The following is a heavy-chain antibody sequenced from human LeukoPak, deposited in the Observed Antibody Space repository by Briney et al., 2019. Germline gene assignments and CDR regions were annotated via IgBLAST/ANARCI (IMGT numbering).Heavy chain of an antibody. CDR1: GFTFSGFW. J-gene: IGHJ3*01. CDR3: ARSSYSSSSSV. D-gene: IGHD6-6*01. V-gene: IGHV3-7*03. CDR2: INSDGSEG. Sequence: GGPLRLSCAVSGFTFSGFWMSWSRQAPGKGLEWVASINSDGSEGYYADVVKGRFTISRDNAKNSLYLQINSLRAEDTAVYYCARSSYSSSSSVWGQGTMVTVSS.